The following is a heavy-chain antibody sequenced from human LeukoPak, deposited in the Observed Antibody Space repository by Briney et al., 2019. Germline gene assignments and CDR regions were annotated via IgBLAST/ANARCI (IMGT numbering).Heavy chain of an antibody. CDR3: AKSRDSFDRSYFYDFDS. J-gene: IGHJ4*02. V-gene: IGHV4-59*01. Sequence: PSETLSLTCTVSGGSIRSYYWSWIRQPPGKGLEWVGNIYYSGSTNYHPSLKSRVTISVDTSRNQFSLKLSSVSAADTAVYFCAKSRDSFDRSYFYDFDSWGQGTLVTVSS. CDR1: GGSIRSYY. D-gene: IGHD3-22*01. CDR2: IYYSGST.